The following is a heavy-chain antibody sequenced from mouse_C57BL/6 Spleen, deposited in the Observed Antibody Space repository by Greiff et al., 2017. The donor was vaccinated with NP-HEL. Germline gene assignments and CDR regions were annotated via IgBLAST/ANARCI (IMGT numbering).Heavy chain of an antibody. CDR1: GYSFTGYY. V-gene: IGHV1-42*01. Sequence: VQLQQSGPELVKPGASVKISCKASGYSFTGYYMNWVKQSPEKSLEWIGEINPSTGGTTYNQKFKAKATLTVDKSSSTAYMQLKSLTSTDSAVYYYARDYSNYNFDYWGQGTTLTVSS. J-gene: IGHJ2*01. CDR3: ARDYSNYNFDY. CDR2: INPSTGGT. D-gene: IGHD2-5*01.